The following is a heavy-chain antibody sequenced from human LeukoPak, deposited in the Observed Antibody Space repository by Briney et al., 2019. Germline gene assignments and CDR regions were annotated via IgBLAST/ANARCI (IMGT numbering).Heavy chain of an antibody. CDR1: GGTFSSYA. V-gene: IGHV1-46*01. Sequence: GASVKVSCKASGGTFSSYAISWVRQAPGQGLEWMGIINPSGGSTSYAQKFQGRVTMTRDTSTSTVYMELSSLRSEDTAVYYCARIGLVHSNPESYYYYMDVWGKGTTVTVSS. CDR2: INPSGGST. J-gene: IGHJ6*03. D-gene: IGHD4-11*01. CDR3: ARIGLVHSNPESYYYYMDV.